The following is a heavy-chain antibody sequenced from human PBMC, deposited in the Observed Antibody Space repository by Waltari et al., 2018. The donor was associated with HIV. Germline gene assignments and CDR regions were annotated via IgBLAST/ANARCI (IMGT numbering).Heavy chain of an antibody. Sequence: QVQLVQSGAEVKKPGASVKVSCKASGYTFTGYYMHCVRQAPGQGLEWMGWINPNSGGTNYAQKFQGRVTMTRDTSISTAYMELSRLRSDDTAVYYCARDRARTTDYYYYGMDVWGQGTTVTVSS. CDR2: INPNSGGT. CDR1: GYTFTGYY. J-gene: IGHJ6*02. V-gene: IGHV1-2*02. CDR3: ARDRARTTDYYYYGMDV. D-gene: IGHD1-7*01.